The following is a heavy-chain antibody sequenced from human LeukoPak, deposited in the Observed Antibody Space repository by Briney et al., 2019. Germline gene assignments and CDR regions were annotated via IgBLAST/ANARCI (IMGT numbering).Heavy chain of an antibody. CDR1: GFTFSSYW. J-gene: IGHJ4*02. CDR2: IKQDGSEK. Sequence: GGSLRLSCAASGFTFSSYWMSWVRQAPGKGLEWVANIKQDGSEKYYVDSVNGRFTISRDNAKNSLYLQMNSLRAEDTAVYYCASPLNYDSSGYYDDYWGQGTLVTVSS. V-gene: IGHV3-7*01. CDR3: ASPLNYDSSGYYDDY. D-gene: IGHD3-22*01.